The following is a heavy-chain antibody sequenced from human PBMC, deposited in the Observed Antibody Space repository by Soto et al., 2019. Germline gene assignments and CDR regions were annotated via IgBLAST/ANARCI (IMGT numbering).Heavy chain of an antibody. D-gene: IGHD3-9*01. J-gene: IGHJ6*03. CDR2: ITGGGGDT. Sequence: GESLKISCAASGFTFSKYAMSWVRQDPAKGLEWFSAITGGGGDTYYADSVKGRFTISRDNSNNILYLQMNSLRAEDTAVYYCASQRVLTYYMDVWGKGTTVTVS. V-gene: IGHV3-23*01. CDR3: ASQRVLTYYMDV. CDR1: GFTFSKYA.